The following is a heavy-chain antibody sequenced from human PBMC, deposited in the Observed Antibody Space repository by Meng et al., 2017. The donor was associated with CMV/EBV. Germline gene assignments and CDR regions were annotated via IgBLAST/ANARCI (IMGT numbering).Heavy chain of an antibody. CDR1: LSGSA. CDR2: IRSNANSYAT. Sequence: LSGSAMPWVRQASGKGLEWVGRIRSNANSYATAYAASVKGRFTISRDDSKNTAYLQMNSLKTEDTAVYYCTRPPMRNCSSTSCSYNFWGQGTLVTVSS. J-gene: IGHJ4*02. D-gene: IGHD2-2*01. CDR3: TRPPMRNCSSTSCSYNF. V-gene: IGHV3-73*01.